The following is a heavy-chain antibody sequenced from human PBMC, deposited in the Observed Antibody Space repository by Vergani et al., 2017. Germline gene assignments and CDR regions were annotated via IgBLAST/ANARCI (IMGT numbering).Heavy chain of an antibody. Sequence: QVQLVQSGAEVKKPGASVKVSCKASGYTFTSYAMHWVRQAPGQRLEWMGWINAGNGNTKYSQKFQGRVTITRDTSASTAYMGLSSLRSEDTAVYYCASTFPGGATIGDDLDYWGQGTLVTVAS. CDR3: ASTFPGGATIGDDLDY. CDR1: GYTFTSYA. D-gene: IGHD5-12*01. CDR2: INAGNGNT. V-gene: IGHV1-3*01. J-gene: IGHJ4*02.